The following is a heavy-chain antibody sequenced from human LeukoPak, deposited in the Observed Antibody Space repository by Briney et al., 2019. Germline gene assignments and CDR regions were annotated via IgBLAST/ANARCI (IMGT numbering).Heavy chain of an antibody. J-gene: IGHJ4*02. CDR2: ISWNSGSI. D-gene: IGHD1-26*01. V-gene: IGHV3-9*01. CDR3: AKLQDGGSYSAIDY. Sequence: GRSLRLSCAASGFTFDDYAMHWVRHAPGKGLEWVSGISWNSGSIGYADSVKGRFTISRDNAKNSLYLQMNSLRAEDTALYYCAKLQDGGSYSAIDYWGQGTLVTVSS. CDR1: GFTFDDYA.